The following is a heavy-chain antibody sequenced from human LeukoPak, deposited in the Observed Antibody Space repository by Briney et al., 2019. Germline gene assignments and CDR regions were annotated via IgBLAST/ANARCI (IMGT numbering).Heavy chain of an antibody. CDR2: IYYSGST. CDR1: GGSISSSSYY. Sequence: PSETLSLTCTVSGGSISSSSYYWGWIRQPPGKGLEWIGSIYYSGSTYYNPSLKSRVTISVDTSKNQFSLKLSSVTAADMAVYYCASYDFWSGYYLDYWGQGTLVTVSS. V-gene: IGHV4-39*01. D-gene: IGHD3-3*01. CDR3: ASYDFWSGYYLDY. J-gene: IGHJ4*02.